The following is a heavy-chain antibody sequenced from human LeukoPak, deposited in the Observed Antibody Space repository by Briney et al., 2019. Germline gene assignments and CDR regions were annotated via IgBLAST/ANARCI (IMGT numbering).Heavy chain of an antibody. CDR1: GFTFSGYW. D-gene: IGHD4-17*01. CDR3: ARDDGDYGAFDI. V-gene: IGHV3-74*01. J-gene: IGHJ3*02. Sequence: PGGSLRLSCAASGFTFSGYWMHWVRQAPGKGLVWVSRINSDGSSTSYADSVKGRFTISRDNAKNTLYLQMNSLRAEDTAVYYCARDDGDYGAFDIWGQGTMVTVSS. CDR2: INSDGSST.